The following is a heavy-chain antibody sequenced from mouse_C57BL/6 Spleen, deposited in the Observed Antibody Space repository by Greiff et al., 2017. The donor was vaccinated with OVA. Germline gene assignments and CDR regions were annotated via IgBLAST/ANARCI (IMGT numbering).Heavy chain of an antibody. CDR3: ARPLITTVVNYYAMDY. CDR1: GFTFSDYG. J-gene: IGHJ4*01. D-gene: IGHD1-1*01. Sequence: EVKLMESGGGLVKPGGSLKLSCAASGFTFSDYGMHWVRQAPEKGLEWVAYISSGSSTIYYADTVKGRFTIARDNAKNTLFLQMTSLRSEDTAMYYCARPLITTVVNYYAMDYWGQGTSVTVSS. V-gene: IGHV5-17*01. CDR2: ISSGSSTI.